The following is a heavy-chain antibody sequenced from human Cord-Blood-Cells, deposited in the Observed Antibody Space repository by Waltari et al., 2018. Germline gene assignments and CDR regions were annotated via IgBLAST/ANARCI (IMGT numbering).Heavy chain of an antibody. D-gene: IGHD6-13*01. J-gene: IGHJ3*02. CDR1: GVPVRSHY. CDR2: IYSGGST. Sequence: EVQLVESGGGWVQPGGALRLSCAASGVPVRSHYMSWGRQAPGKGLEWVSVIYSGGSTYYADSVKGRFTISRDNSKNTLYLQMNSLRAEDTAVYYCARDGKHSSNWLAFDIWGQGTMVTVSS. V-gene: IGHV3-66*01. CDR3: ARDGKHSSNWLAFDI.